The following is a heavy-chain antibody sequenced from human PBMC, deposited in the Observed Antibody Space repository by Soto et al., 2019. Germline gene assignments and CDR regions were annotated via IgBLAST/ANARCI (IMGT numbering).Heavy chain of an antibody. Sequence: QVQLVESGGGVVQPGGSLRLSCAASGFTFGRHGMHWVRQAPGKGLEWVSVIGSDGRRDSYADSVKGRFTISRDNGQNTLYLQMNSLRAEDTAVYYCASDDDYGDNGLDYWGQGTLVTVSS. CDR1: GFTFGRHG. D-gene: IGHD4-17*01. V-gene: IGHV3-33*01. CDR2: IGSDGRRD. CDR3: ASDDDYGDNGLDY. J-gene: IGHJ4*02.